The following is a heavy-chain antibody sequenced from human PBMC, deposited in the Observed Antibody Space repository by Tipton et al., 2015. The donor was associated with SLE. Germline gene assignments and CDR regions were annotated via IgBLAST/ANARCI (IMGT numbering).Heavy chain of an antibody. J-gene: IGHJ4*02. Sequence: LSLTCAVYGGSLSGHYWSWIRQTPGKGLECIGESNESGKTNYNPALKSRATLSVDTSRNQFSLRLTSVTAADTAVYYCARGKISWAVFVVKNYFDSWGQGTLVTVSS. CDR3: ARGKISWAVFVVKNYFDS. CDR2: SNESGKT. V-gene: IGHV4-34*01. D-gene: IGHD2-21*01. CDR1: GGSLSGHY.